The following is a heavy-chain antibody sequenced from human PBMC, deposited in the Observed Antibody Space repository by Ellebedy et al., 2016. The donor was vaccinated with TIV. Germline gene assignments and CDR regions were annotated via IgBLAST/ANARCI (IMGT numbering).Heavy chain of an antibody. CDR3: AKDSTTTVTTSDY. CDR2: ISGSGDST. J-gene: IGHJ4*02. Sequence: GESLKISXAASGFTFSSYAMSWVRQAPGKGLEWVSGISGSGDSTYYVDSVKGRFTISRDYSKNTVYLQMNSLRAEDTAVYYCAKDSTTTVTTSDYWGQGTLVTVSS. V-gene: IGHV3-23*01. D-gene: IGHD4-17*01. CDR1: GFTFSSYA.